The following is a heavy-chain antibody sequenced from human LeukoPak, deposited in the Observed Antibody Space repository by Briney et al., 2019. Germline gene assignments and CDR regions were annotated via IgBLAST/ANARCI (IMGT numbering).Heavy chain of an antibody. CDR2: ISYDGSNK. V-gene: IGHV3-30-3*01. CDR3: ARGPYYDFWSGYYVEYYYYGMDV. J-gene: IGHJ6*02. Sequence: GGSLRLSCAASGFTFSSYAMHWVRQAPGKGLEWVAVISYDGSNKYYADSVKGRFTISRDNSKNTLYLQMNSLRAEATAVYYCARGPYYDFWSGYYVEYYYYGMDVWGQGTTVTVSS. D-gene: IGHD3-3*01. CDR1: GFTFSSYA.